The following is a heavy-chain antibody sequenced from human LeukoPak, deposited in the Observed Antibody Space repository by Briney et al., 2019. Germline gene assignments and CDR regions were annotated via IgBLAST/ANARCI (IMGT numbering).Heavy chain of an antibody. CDR2: INAYNGNT. D-gene: IGHD2-8*01. J-gene: IGHJ3*02. CDR3: ARGDIVLMVYAMAFDI. Sequence: ASVKVSCKASGYTFTSYIISWVRQAPGQGLEWMGWINAYNGNTDYAQRVQGRVTMTTDTSTSTAYMEVRSLRSDDTAVYYCARGDIVLMVYAMAFDIWGQGTMVTVSS. V-gene: IGHV1-18*01. CDR1: GYTFTSYI.